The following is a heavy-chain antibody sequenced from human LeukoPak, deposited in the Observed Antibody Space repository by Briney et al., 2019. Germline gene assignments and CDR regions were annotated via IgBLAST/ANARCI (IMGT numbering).Heavy chain of an antibody. CDR3: ARGPSRGPIFGVVILYYFDY. CDR2: ISAYNGNT. D-gene: IGHD3-3*01. V-gene: IGHV1-18*01. J-gene: IGHJ4*02. Sequence: ASVKVSCKASDYDFINYGISWVRQAPGQGLEWMGWISAYNGNTNYAQKLQGRVTMTTDTSTSTAYMELRSLRSDDTAVYYCARGPSRGPIFGVVILYYFDYWGQGTLVTVSS. CDR1: DYDFINYG.